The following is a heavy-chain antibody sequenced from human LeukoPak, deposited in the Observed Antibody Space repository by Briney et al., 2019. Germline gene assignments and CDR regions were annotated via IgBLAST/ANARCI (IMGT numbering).Heavy chain of an antibody. CDR3: ARDPRSLPQFFDY. D-gene: IGHD3-22*01. V-gene: IGHV3-48*04. CDR2: ISRSSSTI. J-gene: IGHJ4*02. CDR1: GFTFSNYS. Sequence: PGGSLRLSCAASGFTFSNYSMNWVRQAPGKGLEWVSYISRSSSTINYADSVKGRFTISRDNAKNSLYLQMNSLTAEDTAVYYCARDPRSLPQFFDYWGQGTLVTVSS.